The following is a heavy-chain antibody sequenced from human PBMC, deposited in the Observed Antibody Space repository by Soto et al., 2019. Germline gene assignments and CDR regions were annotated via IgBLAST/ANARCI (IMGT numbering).Heavy chain of an antibody. CDR2: IWYDGSNN. J-gene: IGHJ4*02. CDR1: GFTFSSYG. V-gene: IGHV3-33*01. CDR3: ARDVRYGNY. D-gene: IGHD4-17*01. Sequence: GGSLRLSCAASGFTFSSYGMHWVRQAPGKGLEWVAVIWYDGSNNYYVYSVKGRFTISRDNSKSTLYLQMNSLRAEDTAIYYLARDVRYGNYWGQGSLVTVSS.